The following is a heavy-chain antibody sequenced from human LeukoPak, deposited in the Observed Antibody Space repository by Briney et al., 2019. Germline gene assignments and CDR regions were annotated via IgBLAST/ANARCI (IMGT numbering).Heavy chain of an antibody. CDR2: IYSGGNT. V-gene: IGHV3-53*01. Sequence: GGSLRLSCAASGLHVSSSYMSWVRQAPGKGLEWVSVIYSGGNTHYADSVKGRFTISRDNSKNTLYLQMNSLRAEDTAVYYCARGEGLFDYWGQGTLVTVSS. CDR3: ARGEGLFDY. CDR1: GLHVSSSY. J-gene: IGHJ4*02.